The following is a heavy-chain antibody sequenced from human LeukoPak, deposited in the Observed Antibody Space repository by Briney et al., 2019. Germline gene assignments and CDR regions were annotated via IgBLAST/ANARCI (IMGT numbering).Heavy chain of an antibody. CDR2: IYTSGST. CDR1: GGSISSGSYY. Sequence: SQTLSLTCTVSGGSISSGSYYWSWIRQPAGKGLEWIGRIYTSGSTNYNPSLKSRVTISVDKSKNQFSLRLSSVTAADTALYYCARRTYEAFDIWGQGTMITVSS. CDR3: ARRTYEAFDI. V-gene: IGHV4-61*02. J-gene: IGHJ3*02. D-gene: IGHD3-3*01.